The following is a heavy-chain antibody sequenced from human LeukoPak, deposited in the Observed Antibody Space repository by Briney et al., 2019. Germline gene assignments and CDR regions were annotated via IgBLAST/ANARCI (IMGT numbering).Heavy chain of an antibody. CDR1: EFSVGSNY. V-gene: IGHV3-66*01. J-gene: IGHJ4*02. Sequence: GGSLRLSCAASEFSVGSNYMTWVRQAPGKGLEWVSLIYSGGSTYYADSVKGRFTISRDNSKNTLYLQMNSLRVEDTAVYYCAKDLGGIYYYDFWGQGTLVTVSS. CDR3: AKDLGGIYYYDF. D-gene: IGHD3-16*01. CDR2: IYSGGST.